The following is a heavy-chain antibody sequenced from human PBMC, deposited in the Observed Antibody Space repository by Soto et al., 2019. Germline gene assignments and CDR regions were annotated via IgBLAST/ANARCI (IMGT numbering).Heavy chain of an antibody. D-gene: IGHD3-3*01. V-gene: IGHV3-48*02. CDR2: ISSDGSAK. Sequence: EVQLVESGGGLVQPGGSLRLSCAASGFIFSTYSMNWVRQAPGKGLEWVSYISSDGSAKYYTDSVKGRLIISRDNAKNYLYLQINGLGNGNTAVYYWGVGFYGGGQSFDYGGKEPLFTVSS. J-gene: IGHJ4*02. CDR1: GFIFSTYS. CDR3: GVGFYGGGQSFDY.